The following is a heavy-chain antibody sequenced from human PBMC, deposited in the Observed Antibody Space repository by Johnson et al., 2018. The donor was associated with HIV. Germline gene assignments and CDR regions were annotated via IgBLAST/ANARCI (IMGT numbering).Heavy chain of an antibody. CDR3: ARGGLEMATITDAFDI. J-gene: IGHJ3*02. V-gene: IGHV3-30*04. Sequence: QVQLVESGGGVVQPGRSLRLSCAASGFTFSSYAMHWVRQAPGKGLEWVAVISYDGVNKYYADSVKGRFTVSRDNSKNTLYLQMTSLRTEDTAVYYCARGGLEMATITDAFDIWGQGTMVTVSS. CDR1: GFTFSSYA. D-gene: IGHD5-24*01. CDR2: ISYDGVNK.